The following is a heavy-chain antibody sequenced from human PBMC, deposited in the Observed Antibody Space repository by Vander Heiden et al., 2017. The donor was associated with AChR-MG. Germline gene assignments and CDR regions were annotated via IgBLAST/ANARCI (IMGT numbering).Heavy chain of an antibody. J-gene: IGHJ3*02. CDR2: INSDGSNP. CDR3: AKPKQPPAAPNTGAFDI. D-gene: IGHD2-15*01. V-gene: IGHV3-74*01. Sequence: EVQLVESGGGLVQPGGSLRLSCAASGFTFSSYWMHWVRQAPGKGLVWVSRINSDGSNPYYADSVKGRFTISRDNAKNTLYLQMNSLRAEDTAVYYCAKPKQPPAAPNTGAFDIWGQGTMVTVSS. CDR1: GFTFSSYW.